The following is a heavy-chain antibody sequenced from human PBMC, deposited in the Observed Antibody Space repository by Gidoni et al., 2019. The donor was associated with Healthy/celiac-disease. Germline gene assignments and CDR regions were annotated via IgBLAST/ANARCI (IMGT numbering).Heavy chain of an antibody. J-gene: IGHJ4*02. CDR2: ISWNSGSI. CDR3: AKDISVFGGAQDDYYFDY. CDR1: GFTFVDYA. Sequence: EVQLVESGGGLVQPGRSLRLSCAASGFTFVDYAMHWVRQAPGKGLEWVSGISWNSGSIGYADSVKGRFTISRDNAKNSLYLQMNSLRAEDTALYYCAKDISVFGGAQDDYYFDYWGQGSLVTVSS. D-gene: IGHD3-16*01. V-gene: IGHV3-9*01.